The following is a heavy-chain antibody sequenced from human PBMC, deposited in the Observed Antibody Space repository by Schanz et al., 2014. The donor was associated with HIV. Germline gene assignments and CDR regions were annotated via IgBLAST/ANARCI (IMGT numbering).Heavy chain of an antibody. D-gene: IGHD3-10*01. J-gene: IGHJ4*02. CDR3: VRGVIYYTSGTYYNYFDH. V-gene: IGHV1-69*06. Sequence: QVQLVQSGAEVKKPGSSVKVSCKASGDSFTNYVISWVRQAPGQGLEWLGGIVPISGSANYAQKFQGSVTITADKFTSTVYMELSSLRSEDTAVYYCVRGVIYYTSGTYYNYFDHWGQGTLVTVSS. CDR2: IVPISGSA. CDR1: GDSFTNYV.